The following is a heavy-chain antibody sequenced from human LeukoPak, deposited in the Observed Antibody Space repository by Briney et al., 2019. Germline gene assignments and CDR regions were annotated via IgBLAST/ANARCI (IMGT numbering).Heavy chain of an antibody. CDR3: AKVIRLAAFDY. CDR2: ISYDGSNK. CDR1: GFTFSSYA. V-gene: IGHV3-30-3*01. D-gene: IGHD6-6*01. J-gene: IGHJ4*02. Sequence: PGGSLRLSCAASGFTFSSYAMHWVRQAPGKGLEWVAVISYDGSNKYYADSVKGRFTISRDNSKNTLYLQMNSLRAEDTAVYYCAKVIRLAAFDYWGQGTLVTVSS.